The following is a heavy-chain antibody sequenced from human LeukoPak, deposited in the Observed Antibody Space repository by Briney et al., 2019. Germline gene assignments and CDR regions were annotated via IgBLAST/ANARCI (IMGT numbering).Heavy chain of an antibody. CDR2: ITTRSAI. CDR1: GFTFSSYS. J-gene: IGHJ4*02. V-gene: IGHV3-48*01. Sequence: PGGSLRLSCAASGFTFSSYSMNWVRQAPGKGLEWVSSITTRSAIYYADPVKGRFTISRDNSKNTLYLQMNSLRAEDTAVYYCAKDPPDYWGQGTLVTVSP. CDR3: AKDPPDY.